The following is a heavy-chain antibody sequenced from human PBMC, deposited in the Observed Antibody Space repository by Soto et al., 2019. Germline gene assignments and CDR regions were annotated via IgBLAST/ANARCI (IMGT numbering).Heavy chain of an antibody. CDR3: ARAPRIVTPATGIRDFDY. D-gene: IGHD6-13*01. Sequence: QIQLVQSGAEVKMPGASVKVSCKASGYIFTNYGISWVRQAPGQGLEWMGWVSGYSGNTIYAQRVQGRVTMTTDSSTTTAYMQLRSLSYDDTAVYYCARAPRIVTPATGIRDFDYWGQGALVTVSS. CDR2: VSGYSGNT. V-gene: IGHV1-18*01. CDR1: GYIFTNYG. J-gene: IGHJ4*02.